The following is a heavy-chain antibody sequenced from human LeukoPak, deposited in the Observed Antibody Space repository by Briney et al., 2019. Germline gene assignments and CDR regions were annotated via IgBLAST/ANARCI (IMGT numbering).Heavy chain of an antibody. D-gene: IGHD2-8*02. V-gene: IGHV3-21*01. CDR1: GFTFSSYD. J-gene: IGHJ3*02. Sequence: GGSLRLSCAASGFTFSSYDMNWVRQAPGKGLEWVSSISTTSRYIYYADSVRGRCTISRDNARNSLYLQMNSLRAEDTALYYCARMHCTGGVGCSIRMGASHIWGQGTMVTVSS. CDR3: ARMHCTGGVGCSIRMGASHI. CDR2: ISTTSRYI.